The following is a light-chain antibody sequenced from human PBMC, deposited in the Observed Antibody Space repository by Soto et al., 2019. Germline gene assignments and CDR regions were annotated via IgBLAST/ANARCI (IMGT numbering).Light chain of an antibody. CDR3: QHGSDWPPFT. V-gene: IGKV3-11*01. Sequence: EIVLTQSPPSLSLSPGERATLSCRASQSVNSNLAWYQHKPGQAPRLLIYDASNRATGIPARFSGSGSGTDFTLTVSSLEPEDFAVYYCQHGSDWPPFTFGQGTRLE. CDR2: DAS. J-gene: IGKJ5*01. CDR1: QSVNSN.